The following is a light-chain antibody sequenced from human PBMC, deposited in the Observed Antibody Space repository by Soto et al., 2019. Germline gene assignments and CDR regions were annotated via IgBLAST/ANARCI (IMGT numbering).Light chain of an antibody. CDR3: AQIYTAQWT. CDR2: GAS. V-gene: IGKV1-39*01. CDR1: ENIKNY. J-gene: IGKJ1*01. Sequence: DLHVTQSPSSLPASLGDRVTITCRASENIKNYLTWYQQKPGKAPKLLIYGASTLKTGVQSRFSGSGSGTDFTFTIGGLQPDDFATYCCAQIYTAQWTFGQGTSVDLK.